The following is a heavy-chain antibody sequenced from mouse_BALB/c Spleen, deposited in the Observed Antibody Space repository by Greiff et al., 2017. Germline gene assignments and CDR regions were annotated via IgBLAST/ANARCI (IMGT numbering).Heavy chain of an antibody. J-gene: IGHJ1*01. CDR3: ARDDYYGSSYEWYFDV. CDR2: INSNGGST. CDR1: GFTFSSYG. Sequence: EVMLVESGGGLVQPGGSLKLSCAASGFTFSSYGMSWVRQTPDKRLELVATINSNGGSTYYPDSVKGRFTISRDNAKNTLYLQMSSLKSEDTAMYYCARDDYYGSSYEWYFDVWGAGTTVTVSS. V-gene: IGHV5-6-3*01. D-gene: IGHD1-1*01.